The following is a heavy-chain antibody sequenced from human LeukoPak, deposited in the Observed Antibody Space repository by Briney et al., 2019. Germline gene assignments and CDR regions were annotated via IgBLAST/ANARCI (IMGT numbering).Heavy chain of an antibody. CDR2: MNPNSGNA. CDR1: GYIVTSYD. V-gene: IGHV1-8*01. J-gene: IGHJ4*02. CDR3: ARGFRRDYRNFDFERYFGY. D-gene: IGHD3-9*01. Sequence: ASVKVSCKASGYIVTSYDINWVRQATGQGLEWMGWMNPNSGNAAYAQKFQGRVTMTRNTSISTAYMGLSSLRSEDTAVYYCARGFRRDYRNFDFERYFGYWGQGTLVTVSS.